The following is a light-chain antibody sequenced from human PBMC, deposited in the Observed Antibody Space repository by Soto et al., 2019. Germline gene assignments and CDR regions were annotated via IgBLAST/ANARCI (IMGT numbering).Light chain of an antibody. J-gene: IGLJ2*01. CDR3: SSYTSSSTLV. CDR2: EVS. V-gene: IGLV2-14*01. Sequence: QSALTQPASVSGSPGQSITISCTGTSSDVGGYNYVSWYQQHPGKAPKLMIYEVSNRPSGVSYRFSGSKSGNTASLTISGVQAEDEADYYCSSYTSSSTLVFGGGTKLTVL. CDR1: SSDVGGYNY.